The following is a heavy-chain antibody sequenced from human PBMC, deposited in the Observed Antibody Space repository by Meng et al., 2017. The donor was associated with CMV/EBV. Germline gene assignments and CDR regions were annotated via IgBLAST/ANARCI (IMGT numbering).Heavy chain of an antibody. D-gene: IGHD2-15*01. CDR3: ARDRWLLNNWFDP. V-gene: IGHV4-39*07. CDR1: GGSISSSSYY. CDR2: IYYSGST. Sequence: PETLSLTCTVSGGSISSSSYYWGWIRQPPGKGLEWIGSIYYSGSTYYNPSLKSRVTISVDTSKNQFSLKLSSVTAADTAVYYCARDRWLLNNWFDPWGQGTLVTVSS. J-gene: IGHJ5*02.